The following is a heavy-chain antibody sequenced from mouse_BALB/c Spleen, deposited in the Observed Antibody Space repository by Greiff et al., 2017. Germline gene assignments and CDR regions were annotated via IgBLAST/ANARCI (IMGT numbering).Heavy chain of an antibody. V-gene: IGHV2-6-7*01. Sequence: VQLQESGPGLVAPSQSLSLTCTVSGFSLTGYGVNWVRQPPGKGLEWLGMIWGDGSTDYNSALNSRLSLSKDNSKSQVFLKMNSLQTDDTARYYCAREDGNLYYFDYWGQGTTRTVSS. CDR3: AREDGNLYYFDY. CDR1: GFSLTGYG. J-gene: IGHJ2*01. CDR2: IWGDGST. D-gene: IGHD2-1*01.